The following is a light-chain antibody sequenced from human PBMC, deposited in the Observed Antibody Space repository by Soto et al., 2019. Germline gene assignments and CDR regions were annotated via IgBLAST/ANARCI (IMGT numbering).Light chain of an antibody. CDR1: QTINSW. J-gene: IGKJ1*01. CDR2: DAS. CDR3: QQYDSYSSGP. Sequence: DIQMTQSPSTLSASVGDRVTITCQASQTINSWLAWYQQKPGKAPKVLIFDASSLKTGVPSRFSGSGSGTEFTLTISNLQPDDFATYYCQQYDSYSSGPFGQGTKV. V-gene: IGKV1-5*01.